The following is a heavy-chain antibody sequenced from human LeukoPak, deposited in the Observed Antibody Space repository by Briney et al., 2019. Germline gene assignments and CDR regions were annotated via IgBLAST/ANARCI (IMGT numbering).Heavy chain of an antibody. CDR3: ARGYDSSAYYPFNY. CDR2: IYYTGST. Sequence: SETLSLTCTVSGGSISSGGNYWSWIRQHPGTGLEWIGYIYYTGSTNNNPSLKSRITLSVDTSKNQFSLMLSSVTAADTAVYYCARGYDSSAYYPFNYWGQGTLVTVSS. D-gene: IGHD3-22*01. V-gene: IGHV4-31*03. J-gene: IGHJ4*02. CDR1: GGSISSGGNY.